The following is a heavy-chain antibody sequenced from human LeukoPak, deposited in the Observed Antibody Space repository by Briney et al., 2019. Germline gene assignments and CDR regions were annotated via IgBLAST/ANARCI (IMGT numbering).Heavy chain of an antibody. CDR2: IYYSGST. D-gene: IGHD6-19*01. CDR3: ARRGQWLTFDY. J-gene: IGHJ4*02. CDR1: GGSISSYY. V-gene: IGHV4-39*01. Sequence: PSETLSLTCTVSGGSISSYYWSWIRQPPGKGLEWIGSIYYSGSTYYNPSLKSRVTISVDTSKNQFSLKLSSVTAADTAVYYCARRGQWLTFDYWGQGTLVTVSS.